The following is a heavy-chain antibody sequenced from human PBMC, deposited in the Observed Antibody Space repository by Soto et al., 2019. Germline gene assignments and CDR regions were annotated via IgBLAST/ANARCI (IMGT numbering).Heavy chain of an antibody. Sequence: PVESLKISCRGSGYSFTSYWIGCVRQMPGKGLEWMGIIYPGDSDTRYSPSFQGQVTISADKSISTAYLQWSSLKASDTAMYYCARHIVVAADDQYYFDYWGQGTLVTVSS. D-gene: IGHD2-15*01. CDR2: IYPGDSDT. CDR3: ARHIVVAADDQYYFDY. J-gene: IGHJ4*02. V-gene: IGHV5-51*01. CDR1: GYSFTSYW.